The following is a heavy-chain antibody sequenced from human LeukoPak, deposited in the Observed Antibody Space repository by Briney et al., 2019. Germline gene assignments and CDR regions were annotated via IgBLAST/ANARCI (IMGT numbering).Heavy chain of an antibody. CDR1: RDRVSSNVAS. V-gene: IGHV6-1*01. J-gene: IGHJ4*02. Sequence: SESLSVTCANPRDRVSSNVASWNSIRQSPSRGLEWQGRAYYRSQQWHSDYAPSVKGRITLNPDTSKSQFSRQLNSMTPEDTAVYYCGRETDFGVVTNSGQGTLVTVAS. CDR3: GRETDFGVVTN. D-gene: IGHD3-3*01. CDR2: AYYRSQQWHS.